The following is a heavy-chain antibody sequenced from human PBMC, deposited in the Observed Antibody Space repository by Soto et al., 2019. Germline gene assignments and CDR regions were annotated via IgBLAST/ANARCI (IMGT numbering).Heavy chain of an antibody. CDR3: ARLSDPFDY. Sequence: SETLSLTCTVSGGSISSYYWSWIRQPPGKGLEWIGYIYYSGSTNYNPSLKSRVTISVDTSKNQFSLKLSSVTAADTAVYYCARLSDPFDYWGQGTLVTVSS. CDR1: GGSISSYY. J-gene: IGHJ4*02. CDR2: IYYSGST. V-gene: IGHV4-59*01. D-gene: IGHD3-10*01.